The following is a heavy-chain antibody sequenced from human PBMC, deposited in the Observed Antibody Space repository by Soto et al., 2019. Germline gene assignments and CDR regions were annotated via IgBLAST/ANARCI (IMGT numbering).Heavy chain of an antibody. V-gene: IGHV2-5*02. J-gene: IGHJ4*02. D-gene: IGHD6-19*01. CDR1: GFSLSTSGVG. Sequence: QITLKESGPTLVKPTQTLTLTCTFSGFSLSTSGVGVGWIRQPPGKALEWLALIYWDDDKRYSPSLKSRLTSXXDTSKTPPVLTMTNMDPVDTATYYCAHRRVAVAENWGQGTLVTVSS. CDR2: IYWDDDK. CDR3: AHRRVAVAEN.